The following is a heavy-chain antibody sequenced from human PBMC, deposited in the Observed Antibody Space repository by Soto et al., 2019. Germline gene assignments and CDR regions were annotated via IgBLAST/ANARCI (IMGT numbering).Heavy chain of an antibody. Sequence: GESLKISCESSGYDFNTYWIGWVRQMPGKGLEWMGFIYPGDSDTRYSPSFQGQVTISADKSISTAYLQWSSLKASEAAIYYCARRMGAGSRYGMDVWGQGTTV. CDR2: IYPGDSDT. CDR1: GYDFNTYW. V-gene: IGHV5-51*01. J-gene: IGHJ6*01. CDR3: ARRMGAGSRYGMDV. D-gene: IGHD3-10*01.